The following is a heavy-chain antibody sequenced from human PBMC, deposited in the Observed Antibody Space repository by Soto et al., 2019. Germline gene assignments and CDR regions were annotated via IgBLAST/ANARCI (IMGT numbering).Heavy chain of an antibody. V-gene: IGHV4-39*01. CDR2: IYYSGST. D-gene: IGHD3-10*01. J-gene: IGHJ6*02. CDR1: GGSISSSSYY. CDR3: ARQTGSGGESVPPHFYYYYCGMDV. Sequence: TSETLSLTCTVSGGSISSSSYYWGWIRQPPGKGLEWIGSIYYSGSTYYNPSLKSRVTISVDTSKNQFSLKLSSVTAADTAVYYCARQTGSGGESVPPHFYYYYCGMDVWGQGTTVTVSS.